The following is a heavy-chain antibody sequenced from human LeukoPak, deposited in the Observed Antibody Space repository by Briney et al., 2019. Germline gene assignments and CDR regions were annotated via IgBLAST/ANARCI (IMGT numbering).Heavy chain of an antibody. CDR1: GFTFSSYA. CDR2: ISGSGVTT. CDR3: ASHPGQAARSGYYFNLPYYGMDV. J-gene: IGHJ6*02. Sequence: GGSLRLSCAASGFTFSSYAMSWVRQAPGKGLEWVSAISGSGVTTHYTDSVKARFTISRHNSKNTLYLQMNSLRAEDTAVYYCASHPGQAARSGYYFNLPYYGMDVWGQGTTVTVSS. V-gene: IGHV3-23*01. D-gene: IGHD3-3*01.